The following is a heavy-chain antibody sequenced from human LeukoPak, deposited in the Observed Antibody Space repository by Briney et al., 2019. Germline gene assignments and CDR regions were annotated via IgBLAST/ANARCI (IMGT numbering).Heavy chain of an antibody. CDR1: GGSISSSNW. CDR3: ARVRIAAAGTGWYYYGMDV. D-gene: IGHD6-13*01. J-gene: IGHJ6*02. V-gene: IGHV4-4*02. Sequence: PSETLSLTCAVSGGSISSSNWWSWVRQPPGKGLEWIGEIYHSGSTNYNPSLKSRVTISVDKSKNQFSLKLSSVTAADTAVYYCARVRIAAAGTGWYYYGMDVWGQGTTVTVSS. CDR2: IYHSGST.